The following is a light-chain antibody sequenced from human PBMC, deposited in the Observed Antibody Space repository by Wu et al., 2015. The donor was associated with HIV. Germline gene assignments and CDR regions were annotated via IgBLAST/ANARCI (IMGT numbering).Light chain of an antibody. CDR2: DAS. V-gene: IGKV3-11*01. CDR3: QQYYSTPWT. J-gene: IGKJ1*01. CDR1: QSVSSY. Sequence: EFVLTQSPATLPLSPGERATLSCRASQSVSSYLAWYQQKPGQTPRLLIYDASNRATGIPARFSGSGSGTDFTLTISSLQPEDFATYYCQQYYSTPWTFGQGTKVEIK.